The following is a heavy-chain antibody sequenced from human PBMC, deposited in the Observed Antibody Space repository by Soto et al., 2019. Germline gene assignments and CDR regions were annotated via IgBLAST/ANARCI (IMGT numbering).Heavy chain of an antibody. CDR1: GYTFTGYY. J-gene: IGHJ5*02. Sequence: GASMKVSCKASGYTFTGYYIHWVRQAPGQGLEWMGWINPDSGDTNYAQKFQGWVTMTRDTSTSTAYLEVNRLRSDGTAVYYCARREGSGWPLKNNWSDPWGLGTLVTVSS. CDR2: INPDSGDT. CDR3: ARREGSGWPLKNNWSDP. D-gene: IGHD6-19*01. V-gene: IGHV1-2*04.